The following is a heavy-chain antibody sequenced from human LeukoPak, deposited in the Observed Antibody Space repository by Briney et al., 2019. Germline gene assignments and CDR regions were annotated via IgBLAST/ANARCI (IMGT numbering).Heavy chain of an antibody. CDR1: GGSISGYY. CDR3: ARDGSAFDI. D-gene: IGHD2-2*03. V-gene: IGHV4-59*01. CDR2: IYYSGST. Sequence: SETLSLTCTVSGGSISGYYWSWIRQPPGKGLEWIGYIYYSGSTSYNPSLKSRVTMSVDTSKNQFSLKLSSVTAADTAVYYCARDGSAFDIWGQGTMVTVSS. J-gene: IGHJ3*02.